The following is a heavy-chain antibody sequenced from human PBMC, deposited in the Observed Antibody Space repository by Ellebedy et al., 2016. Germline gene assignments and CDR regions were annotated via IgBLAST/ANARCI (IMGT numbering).Heavy chain of an antibody. CDR3: AKDPQYYEILTGYYYYGMDV. J-gene: IGHJ6*02. CDR2: ISASGGST. D-gene: IGHD3-9*01. Sequence: GGSLRLSXAASGFTFSSYAMSWVRQAPGKGLQWVSAISASGGSTYYADSVKGRFTISRDNSKNTLYLQMNSLRAEDTAVYYCAKDPQYYEILTGYYYYGMDVWGQGTTVTVSS. CDR1: GFTFSSYA. V-gene: IGHV3-23*01.